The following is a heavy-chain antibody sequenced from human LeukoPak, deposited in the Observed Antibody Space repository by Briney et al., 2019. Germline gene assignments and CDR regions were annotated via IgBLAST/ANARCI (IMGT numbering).Heavy chain of an antibody. CDR2: IRYDGSNK. D-gene: IGHD3-22*01. Sequence: PGGSLRLSCAASGFTFSSYGMHWVRQAPGKGLEWVAFIRYDGSNKYYADSVKGRFTISRDNSKNTLYLQMNSLRAEDTAVYYCAKVNPAWGYYDSLAPGGFDYWGQGTLSPSPQ. CDR3: AKVNPAWGYYDSLAPGGFDY. V-gene: IGHV3-30*02. J-gene: IGHJ4*02. CDR1: GFTFSSYG.